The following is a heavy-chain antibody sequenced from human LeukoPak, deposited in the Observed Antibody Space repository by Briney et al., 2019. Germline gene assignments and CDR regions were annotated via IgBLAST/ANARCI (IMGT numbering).Heavy chain of an antibody. CDR3: ARVRFYDTTGYSTSYYLDY. D-gene: IGHD3-22*01. CDR1: GGPIIASY. CDR2: THYSGTG. J-gene: IGHJ4*02. V-gene: IGHV4-59*01. Sequence: SETLSLTCAVSGGPIIASYWSWIRQPPGKGLEWIGYTHYSGTGNYNPSLKSRVTISIDSSKNRFSLRLTSVTAADTAVYYCARVRFYDTTGYSTSYYLDYWGQGALVTVSS.